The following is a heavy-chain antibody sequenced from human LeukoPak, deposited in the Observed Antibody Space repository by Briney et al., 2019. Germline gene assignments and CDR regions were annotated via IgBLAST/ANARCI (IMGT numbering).Heavy chain of an antibody. D-gene: IGHD6-19*01. CDR2: MNPSIGTT. CDR3: ARVASPAGFDP. Sequence: ASVKVSCKASGYTFTKYAIHWVRQATGQGLEWMGWMNPSIGTTGLARKFQGRVTMTRAISISTAYLELRNMRSYDTAVDFCARVASPAGFDPWGQGTLVSV. V-gene: IGHV1-8*01. J-gene: IGHJ5*02. CDR1: GYTFTKYA.